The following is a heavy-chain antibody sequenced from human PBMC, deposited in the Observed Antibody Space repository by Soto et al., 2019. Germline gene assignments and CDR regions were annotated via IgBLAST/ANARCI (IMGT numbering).Heavy chain of an antibody. D-gene: IGHD1-20*01. Sequence: QVQLVQSGAEVKKPGASVKVSCKASGYTFTGYHMHWVRQAPGQGLEWMGWINPNSGGTNHAQKFQGRVTMTRDTSISTAYMELSRLTSDDTAVYYCARAPSPADDAYNWFDPWGQGTLVTVSS. CDR3: ARAPSPADDAYNWFDP. CDR2: INPNSGGT. V-gene: IGHV1-2*02. J-gene: IGHJ5*02. CDR1: GYTFTGYH.